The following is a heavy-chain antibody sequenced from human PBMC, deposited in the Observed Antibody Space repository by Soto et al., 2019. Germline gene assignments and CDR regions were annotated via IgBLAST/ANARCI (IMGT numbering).Heavy chain of an antibody. CDR1: GLSLSNARMG. J-gene: IGHJ4*02. CDR3: ARIQIPGIAAAERVGRIDY. D-gene: IGHD6-13*01. V-gene: IGHV2-26*01. CDR2: IFSNDEK. Sequence: LTYTVSGLSLSNARMGVSWIRQPPGKALEWLAHIFSNDEKSYSTSLKGRLTISKDTSKSQVVLTMTNMDPVDTATYYCARIQIPGIAAAERVGRIDYWGQGTLVTVSS.